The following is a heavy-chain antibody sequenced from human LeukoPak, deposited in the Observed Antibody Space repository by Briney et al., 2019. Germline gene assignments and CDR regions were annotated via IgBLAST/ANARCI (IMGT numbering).Heavy chain of an antibody. J-gene: IGHJ4*02. CDR2: INSDGSST. CDR1: GFSFSNYW. Sequence: PGGSLRLSCAASGFSFSNYWMHWVRQAPGKGLVWVSRINSDGSSTSYADSVRGRFSISRDNAKNTLYLQMNSLRAEDTAVYYCAKDSSVSGWFFDYWGQGTLVTVSS. D-gene: IGHD6-19*01. V-gene: IGHV3-74*01. CDR3: AKDSSVSGWFFDY.